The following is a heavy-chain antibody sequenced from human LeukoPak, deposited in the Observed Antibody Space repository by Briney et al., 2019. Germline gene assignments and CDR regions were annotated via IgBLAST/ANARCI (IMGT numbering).Heavy chain of an antibody. Sequence: SGTLSLTCAISGGSITSSNWWTWVRQPPGKGLEWVGEIYLRGNTNYNPSLESRVSISVDESKTQLSLRLESVTAADTAVYYCARPAEAAGNAFDIWGQGTMVTVSS. CDR1: GGSITSSNW. CDR2: IYLRGNT. V-gene: IGHV4-4*02. CDR3: ARPAEAAGNAFDI. J-gene: IGHJ3*02.